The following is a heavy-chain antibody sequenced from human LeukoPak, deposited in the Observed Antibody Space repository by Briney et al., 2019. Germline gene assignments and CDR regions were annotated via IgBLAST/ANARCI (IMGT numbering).Heavy chain of an antibody. CDR1: GGSISSYY. CDR3: ARGMDYFDY. V-gene: IGHV4-59*01. Sequence: KPSETLSLICTVSGGSISSYYWSWIRQPPGKGLEWIGYIYYSGSTNYNPSLKSRVTISVDTSKNQFSLKLSSVTAADTAVYYCARGMDYFDYWGQGTLVTVSS. J-gene: IGHJ4*02. D-gene: IGHD2-2*03. CDR2: IYYSGST.